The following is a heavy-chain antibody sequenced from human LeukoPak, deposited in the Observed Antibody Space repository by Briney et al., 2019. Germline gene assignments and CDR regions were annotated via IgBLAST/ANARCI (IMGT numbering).Heavy chain of an antibody. V-gene: IGHV1-8*02. CDR3: ARGMPRLRFLEWGSDYYYYYGMDV. J-gene: IGHJ6*02. Sequence: ASVKVSCKASGYTFTSYYMHWVRQATGQELEWMGWMNPNSGNTGYAQKFQGRVTMTRNTSISTAYMELSSLRSEDTAVYYCARGMPRLRFLEWGSDYYYYYGMDVWGQGTTVTVSS. CDR2: MNPNSGNT. D-gene: IGHD3-3*01. CDR1: GYTFTSYY.